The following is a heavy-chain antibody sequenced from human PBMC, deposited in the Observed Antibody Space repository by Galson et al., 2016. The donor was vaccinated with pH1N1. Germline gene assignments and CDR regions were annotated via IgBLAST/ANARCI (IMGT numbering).Heavy chain of an antibody. D-gene: IGHD4-17*01. CDR2: IYWNDDK. CDR3: AHTLYGDYVDWFDP. Sequence: LVKPTQTLTLTCTFSGFSLSTNGVGVGWIRQPPGKALEWLALIYWNDDKRYSPSLKSKLVITKDTSKNQVVLTMTNMDPVDTATYYCAHTLYGDYVDWFDPWGHGTLVAVSS. J-gene: IGHJ5*02. CDR1: GFSLSTNGVG. V-gene: IGHV2-5*01.